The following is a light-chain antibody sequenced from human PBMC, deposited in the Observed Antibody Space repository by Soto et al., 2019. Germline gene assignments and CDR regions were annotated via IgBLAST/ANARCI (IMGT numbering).Light chain of an antibody. V-gene: IGKV3-20*01. J-gene: IGKJ5*01. Sequence: EVVMTQSPATLSVSPGEGVTLSCRANQGIGDTLAWYQHKPGQTPRLLIYGASSRATGIPDRFRASASGTDFTLTISRLEPEDFAVYFCQQYGGSPAITFGQGTRLENK. CDR2: GAS. CDR1: QGIGDT. CDR3: QQYGGSPAIT.